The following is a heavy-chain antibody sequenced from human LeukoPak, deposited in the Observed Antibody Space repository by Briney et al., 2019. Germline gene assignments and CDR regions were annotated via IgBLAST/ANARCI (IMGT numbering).Heavy chain of an antibody. CDR3: ARAHIVVVPAANFDY. Sequence: GRSLRLSCAASGFTFSSYGMHWVRQAPGKGLEWVAVISYDGSNKYYADSVKGRFTISRDNSKNTLYLQMNSLRAEDTAVYYCARAHIVVVPAANFDYWGQGTLVTVSS. CDR2: ISYDGSNK. CDR1: GFTFSSYG. V-gene: IGHV3-30*03. J-gene: IGHJ4*02. D-gene: IGHD2-2*01.